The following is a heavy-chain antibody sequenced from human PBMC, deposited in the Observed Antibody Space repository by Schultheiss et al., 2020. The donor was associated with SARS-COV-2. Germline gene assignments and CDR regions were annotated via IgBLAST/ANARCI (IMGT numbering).Heavy chain of an antibody. V-gene: IGHV4-59*11. CDR2: IYYSGNT. CDR1: GGSITSHY. Sequence: SETLSLTCTVSGGSITSHYWSWIRQPPGKGLEWIGYIYYSGNTYYNPSLKSLVTISVDTSKNQFSLKLSSVTAADTAVYYCARGGYYYDSSGRLDYWGQGSLVTVSS. J-gene: IGHJ4*02. D-gene: IGHD3-22*01. CDR3: ARGGYYYDSSGRLDY.